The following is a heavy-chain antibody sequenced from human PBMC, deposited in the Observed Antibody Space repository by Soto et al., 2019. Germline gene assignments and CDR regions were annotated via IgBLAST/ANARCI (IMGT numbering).Heavy chain of an antibody. J-gene: IGHJ4*02. Sequence: ASVKVSCKASGYTFTSYAMHWVRQAPGQRLEWMGWINAGNGNTKYSQKFQGRVTITRDTSASTAYMELSSLRSEDTAVYYCARDGLNIVVVVAALDYWGQGTLVTVSS. V-gene: IGHV1-3*01. CDR1: GYTFTSYA. CDR3: ARDGLNIVVVVAALDY. D-gene: IGHD2-15*01. CDR2: INAGNGNT.